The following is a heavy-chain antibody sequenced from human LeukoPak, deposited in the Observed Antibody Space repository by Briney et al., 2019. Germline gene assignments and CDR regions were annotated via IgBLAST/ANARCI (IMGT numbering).Heavy chain of an antibody. CDR1: GFTFSSYS. V-gene: IGHV3-21*01. J-gene: IGHJ4*02. CDR3: ARVASGVAVANFDY. CDR2: ISSSGSYI. D-gene: IGHD6-19*01. Sequence: GGSLRLSCAASGFTFSSYSMNWVRQAPGKGLEWVSSISSSGSYIYSADSVKGRFTISRDNAKNSLYLQMNSLRAEDTAVYYCARVASGVAVANFDYWGQGTLVTVSS.